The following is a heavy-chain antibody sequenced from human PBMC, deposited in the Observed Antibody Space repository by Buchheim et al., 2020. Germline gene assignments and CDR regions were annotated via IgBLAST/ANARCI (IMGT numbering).Heavy chain of an antibody. V-gene: IGHV3-7*01. D-gene: IGHD5-24*01. CDR3: GKQLGWGWFDP. CDR2: RKLDGSEK. J-gene: IGHJ5*02. Sequence: EEQLVESGGGLVQPGGSLRVACAASGFTFSSYWMSWVRQAPGKGLEWVANRKLDGSEKNYVASVKGRFTISRSNAKNSLYLQMNSRRAEDTAVYYCGKQLGWGWFDPWGQGT. CDR1: GFTFSSYW.